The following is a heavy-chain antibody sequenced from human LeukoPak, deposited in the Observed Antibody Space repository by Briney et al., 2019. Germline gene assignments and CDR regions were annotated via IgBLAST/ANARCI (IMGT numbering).Heavy chain of an antibody. Sequence: GGSLRLSCAASGFTFSSYWMSWVRQAPGKGLEWVANIKQDGSEKYYVDSVKGRFTISRDNAKNSLYLQMNSLRAEDTALYYCAKDTFSSSRYNFDYWGQGTLVTVSS. D-gene: IGHD6-13*01. V-gene: IGHV3-7*03. CDR2: IKQDGSEK. CDR3: AKDTFSSSRYNFDY. J-gene: IGHJ4*02. CDR1: GFTFSSYW.